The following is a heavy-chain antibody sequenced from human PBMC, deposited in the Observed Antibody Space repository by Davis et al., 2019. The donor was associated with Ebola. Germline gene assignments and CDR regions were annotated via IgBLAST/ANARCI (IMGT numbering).Heavy chain of an antibody. J-gene: IGHJ3*01. V-gene: IGHV3-7*01. CDR2: IKQDGSEK. D-gene: IGHD3-22*01. CDR1: GFTFSSYW. CDR3: ARRRWSSSGCIFS. Sequence: GESLKISCAASGFTFSSYWMSWVRQAPGKGLEWVANIKQDGSEKYYVDSVKGRFTISRDSAKNSLYLQMNSLRAEDTAVYYCARRRWSSSGCIFSWGQGTMVTVSS.